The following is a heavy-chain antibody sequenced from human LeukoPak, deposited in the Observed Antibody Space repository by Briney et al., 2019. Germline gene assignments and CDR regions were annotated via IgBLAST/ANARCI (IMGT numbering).Heavy chain of an antibody. CDR2: FCGSGGST. D-gene: IGHD3-22*01. V-gene: IGHV3-23*01. J-gene: IGHJ4*02. CDR1: GFTFSSYA. Sequence: GGSLRLSCAASGFTFSSYAMSWVRQAPGKGLEGVSAFCGSGGSTYYADSVKGRFTISRDNSKNTLYLQMNSLRAEDTAVYYCAKDSPTYYYDSSGYLFDYWGQGTLVTVSS. CDR3: AKDSPTYYYDSSGYLFDY.